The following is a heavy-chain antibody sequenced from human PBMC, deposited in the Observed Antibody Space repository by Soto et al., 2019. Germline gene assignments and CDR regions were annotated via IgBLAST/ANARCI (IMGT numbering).Heavy chain of an antibody. CDR2: IKSKVHGETT. CDR3: STDEWE. V-gene: IGHV3-15*05. J-gene: IGHJ4*02. Sequence: EVQLVESGGGLVKPGGSLRLSCAASGFNFSNGWMSWVRQAPGKGLEWVGRIKSKVHGETTDYAAHVKGRFTISRDHSTNTLYLQMHSLQTEDTAVYYCSTDEWEWGQGTLVTVSS. D-gene: IGHD1-26*01. CDR1: GFNFSNGW.